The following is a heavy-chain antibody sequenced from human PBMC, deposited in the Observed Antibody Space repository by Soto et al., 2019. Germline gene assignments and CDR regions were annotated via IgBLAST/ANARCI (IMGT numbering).Heavy chain of an antibody. CDR1: GGSFSGYY. CDR2: INHSGST. J-gene: IGHJ4*02. Sequence: SETLSLTCAVYGGSFSGYYWSWIRQPPGKGLEWIGEINHSGSTNYNPSLKSRGTISVATSKNQFSLKLSSVTAAATAVYYCARYCSSTSCPNMGFDYWGQGTLVTVSS. V-gene: IGHV4-34*01. D-gene: IGHD2-2*01. CDR3: ARYCSSTSCPNMGFDY.